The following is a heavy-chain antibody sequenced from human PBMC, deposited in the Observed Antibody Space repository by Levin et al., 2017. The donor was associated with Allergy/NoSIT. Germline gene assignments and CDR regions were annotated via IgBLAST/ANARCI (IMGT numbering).Heavy chain of an antibody. CDR2: ISGSDDST. J-gene: IGHJ4*02. D-gene: IGHD6-19*01. Sequence: GGSLRLSCAASGFTFSTYAMSWVRQAPGKGLEWVSDISGSDDSTKYADSVKGRFTISRDNFKNTLYLHMDSLRAEDTAVYYCAKNDPGSLWLVPHHFDYWGQGTLVTVSS. V-gene: IGHV3-23*01. CDR3: AKNDPGSLWLVPHHFDY. CDR1: GFTFSTYA.